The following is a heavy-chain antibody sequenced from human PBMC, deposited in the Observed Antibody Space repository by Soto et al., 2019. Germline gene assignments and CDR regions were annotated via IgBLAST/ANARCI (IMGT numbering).Heavy chain of an antibody. D-gene: IGHD3-22*01. J-gene: IGHJ4*02. V-gene: IGHV3-15*07. CDR3: TTDSYSTIIIVRFDY. CDR2: IKSKTDGGTT. Sequence: GSLRLSCAASGFTFTNAWINWVRQAPGKGLEWVGRIKSKTDGGTTDYAEPVKGRFAISRDDSNNMVCLQMNSLKIEDTAVYYCTTDSYSTIIIVRFDYWGQGTLVTVSS. CDR1: GFTFTNAW.